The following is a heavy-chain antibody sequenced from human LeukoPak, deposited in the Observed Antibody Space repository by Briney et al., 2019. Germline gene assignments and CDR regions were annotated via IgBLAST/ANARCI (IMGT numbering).Heavy chain of an antibody. CDR1: GGTFSSYA. V-gene: IGHV1-69*13. D-gene: IGHD3-9*01. Sequence: SAKVSCKASGGTFSSYAISWVRQAPGQGLEWMGGIIPIFGTANYAQKFQGRVTITADESTTTVYMELTSLRSEDTAVYYCARDQGLTGYFDFWGQGTLVTVSS. J-gene: IGHJ4*02. CDR2: IIPIFGTA. CDR3: ARDQGLTGYFDF.